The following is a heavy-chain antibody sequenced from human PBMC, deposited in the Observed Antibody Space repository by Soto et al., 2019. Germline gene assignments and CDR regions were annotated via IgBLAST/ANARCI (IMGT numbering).Heavy chain of an antibody. V-gene: IGHV3-30-3*01. CDR3: ARDRDYITGTTFGFPQSDWFDP. D-gene: IGHD1-7*01. Sequence: HPGGSLRLSCAASGFTFSSYAMHWVRQAPGKGLEWVAVISYDGSNKYYADSVKGRFTISRDNSKNTLYLQMNSLRAEDTAVYYCARDRDYITGTTFGFPQSDWFDPWGQGTLVTVSS. J-gene: IGHJ5*02. CDR2: ISYDGSNK. CDR1: GFTFSSYA.